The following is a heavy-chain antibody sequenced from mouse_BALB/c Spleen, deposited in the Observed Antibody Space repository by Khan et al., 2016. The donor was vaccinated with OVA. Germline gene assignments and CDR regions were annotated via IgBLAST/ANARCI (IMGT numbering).Heavy chain of an antibody. Sequence: VQLQQSGPELVKPGASVKMSCTASGYTFTAYVIHWVKQKPGQGLDWIGYIYPFNDDTKYNEKFKGKATLTSDKSFSTAHTELSRLTPEDSAVCYCARNYRYAVYFDSGGQGTTLAVSS. J-gene: IGHJ2*01. V-gene: IGHV1S136*01. D-gene: IGHD2-14*01. CDR3: ARNYRYAVYFDS. CDR1: GYTFTAYV. CDR2: IYPFNDDT.